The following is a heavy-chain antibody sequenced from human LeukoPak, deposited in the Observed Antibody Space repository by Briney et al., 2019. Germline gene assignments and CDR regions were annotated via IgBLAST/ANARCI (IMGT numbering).Heavy chain of an antibody. CDR2: IKQDGREK. CDR3: ARDPGYCSGGSCYFDY. J-gene: IGHJ4*02. D-gene: IGHD2-15*01. V-gene: IGHV3-7*01. CDR1: GWTFSSYW. Sequence: GGSLRLSCAASGWTFSSYWMSWVRQAPGKGLEGVANIKQDGREKYYVDSVKGRFTISRDNAKKSLYLQMNSLRAEDTAVYYCARDPGYCSGGSCYFDYWGQGTLVTVSS.